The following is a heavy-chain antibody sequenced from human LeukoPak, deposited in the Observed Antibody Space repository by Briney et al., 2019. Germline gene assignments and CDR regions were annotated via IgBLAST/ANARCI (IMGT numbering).Heavy chain of an antibody. D-gene: IGHD6-19*01. CDR1: GFAVSKNF. CDR3: AKGHRSSSSFFDS. J-gene: IGHJ4*02. Sequence: GGSLRLSCEVSGFAVSKNFVNWVRQAPGKGLEWVSAINGRGDDTYYPDSVRGRFTISRDNSNNTLYLQMNSLRAEDTAVYYCAKGHRSSSSFFDSWGQGILVTVSS. V-gene: IGHV3-23*01. CDR2: INGRGDDT.